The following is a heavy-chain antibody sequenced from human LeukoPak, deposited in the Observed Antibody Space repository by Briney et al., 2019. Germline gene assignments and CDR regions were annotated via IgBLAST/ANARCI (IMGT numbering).Heavy chain of an antibody. V-gene: IGHV4-38-2*02. CDR3: ARGQSVVVVAAHYFDY. CDR1: GYYISSGYY. Sequence: SETLSLTRTVSGYYISSGYYWGWIRQPPRKGLEWIGSIYHSGSTYYNPSLKSRVTISVDTSKNQFSLKLSSVTAADTAVYYCARGQSVVVVAAHYFDYWGQGTLVTVSS. CDR2: IYHSGST. J-gene: IGHJ4*02. D-gene: IGHD2-15*01.